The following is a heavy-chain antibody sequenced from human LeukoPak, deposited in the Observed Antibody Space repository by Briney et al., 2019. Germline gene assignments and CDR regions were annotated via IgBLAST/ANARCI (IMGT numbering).Heavy chain of an antibody. CDR1: GGSISSGGYY. CDR3: ARGPTSSWYATWFDP. V-gene: IGHV4-31*03. J-gene: IGHJ5*02. Sequence: SETLSLTCTVSGGSISSGGYYWSWIRQHPGKGLEWIGYIYSSGSTYYNPSLKSRVTVSVDMSKSQFSLRLTSVTAADTAVYYCARGPTSSWYATWFDPWGQGTLVTVSS. CDR2: IYSSGST. D-gene: IGHD6-13*01.